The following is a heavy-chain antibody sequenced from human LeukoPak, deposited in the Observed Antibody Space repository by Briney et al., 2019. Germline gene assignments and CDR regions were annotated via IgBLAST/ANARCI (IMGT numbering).Heavy chain of an antibody. V-gene: IGHV3-9*01. J-gene: IGHJ6*02. CDR3: AKASEVYYYGMDV. Sequence: GGSLRLSCAASGFTFSSYAMHWVRQAPGKGLEWVSGISWNSGSIGYADSVKGRFTISRDNAKNSLYLQMDSLRAEDTALYYCAKASEVYYYGMDVWGQGTTVTVSS. CDR1: GFTFSSYA. CDR2: ISWNSGSI.